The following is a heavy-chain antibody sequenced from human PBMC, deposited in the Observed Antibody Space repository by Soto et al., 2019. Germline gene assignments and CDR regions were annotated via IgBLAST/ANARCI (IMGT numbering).Heavy chain of an antibody. Sequence: ASGLSFNLFAMSWVRQAPGKGLEWVSSISGGGSSTYYADSVKGRFTVSRDNSKNTLYLEMNSLGDDDTAVYYCAKGKDLPIFDHFEPLGPGTPVSVSP. V-gene: IGHV3-23*01. CDR3: AKGKDLPIFDHFEP. CDR2: ISGGGSST. J-gene: IGHJ5*02. CDR1: GLSFNLFA. D-gene: IGHD3-3*01.